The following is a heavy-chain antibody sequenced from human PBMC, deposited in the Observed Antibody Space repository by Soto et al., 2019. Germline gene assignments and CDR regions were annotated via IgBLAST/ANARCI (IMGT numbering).Heavy chain of an antibody. J-gene: IGHJ6*02. CDR3: AKNGHPPYYYYGMDV. CDR2: ISGYNGDT. CDR1: GYTFSRYG. V-gene: IGHV1-18*01. Sequence: QGQLVQSGPEVKKPGASVKVSCKTSGYTFSRYGISWVRQAPGQGLEWMGWISGYNGDTNYAQKVQGRVTMTIDTSTYTAYMELRSLTSDYTAIYYCAKNGHPPYYYYGMDVWGQGTTVTVSS. D-gene: IGHD2-8*01.